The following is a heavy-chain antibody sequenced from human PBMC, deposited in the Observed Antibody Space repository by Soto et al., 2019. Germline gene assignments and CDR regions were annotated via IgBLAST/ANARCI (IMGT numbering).Heavy chain of an antibody. CDR1: GYTFTSYD. V-gene: IGHV1-8*01. CDR2: MNPNSGNT. J-gene: IGHJ6*02. CDR3: ARGQGQAYYYYGMDV. Sequence: ASVKVSCKASGYTFTSYDINWVRQATGQGLEWMGWMNPNSGNTGYAQKFQGRVTMTRNTSISTAYMELSSLRSEDTAVYYCARGQGQAYYYYGMDVWGQGTTVTVSS.